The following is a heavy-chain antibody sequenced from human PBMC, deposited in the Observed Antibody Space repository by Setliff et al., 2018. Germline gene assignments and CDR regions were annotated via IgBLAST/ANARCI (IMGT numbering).Heavy chain of an antibody. Sequence: GGSLRLSCAASGFTFTLFAFHWVRQAPGKGLEWLAVVSYDGNNNYYGDSVKGRFTISRDKDKSYTTQYAASVQGRFTVSEDGSANSLFLHMNNLKTEDTAVYYCAREHTSDWKFDYWGPGTLVTVSS. V-gene: IGHV3-30-3*01. CDR1: GFTFTLFA. CDR3: SANSLFLHMNNLKTEDTAVYYCAREHTSDWKFDY. D-gene: IGHD3-10*01. J-gene: IGHJ4*02. CDR2: VSYDGNNN.